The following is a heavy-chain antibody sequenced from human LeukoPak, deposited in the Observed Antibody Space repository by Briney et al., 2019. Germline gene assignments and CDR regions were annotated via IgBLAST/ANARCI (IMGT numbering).Heavy chain of an antibody. D-gene: IGHD6-25*01. CDR1: GFTFSSYA. CDR2: ISGSGGST. CDR3: AKNAAYYYYYGMDV. J-gene: IGHJ6*02. Sequence: GGSLRLSCAASGFTFSSYAMSWVRQAPGKGLEWVSAISGSGGSTYYADSVKGRFTISRDNSKDTLYLQMNSLRAEDTAVYYCAKNAAYYYYYGMDVWGQGTTVTVSS. V-gene: IGHV3-23*01.